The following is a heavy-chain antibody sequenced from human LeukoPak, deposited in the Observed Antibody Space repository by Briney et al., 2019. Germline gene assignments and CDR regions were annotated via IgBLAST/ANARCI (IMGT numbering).Heavy chain of an antibody. J-gene: IGHJ4*02. CDR1: GGSISSYY. V-gene: IGHV4-59*01. CDR3: ARVGRITLFGVVKGYYFDY. Sequence: SETLSLTCTVSGGSISSYYWSWIRQPPGKGLEWIGYIYYSGSTNYNPSLKSRVTISVDTSKNHLSLKLSSVTAADTAVYYCARVGRITLFGVVKGYYFDYWGQGTLVTVSS. D-gene: IGHD3-3*01. CDR2: IYYSGST.